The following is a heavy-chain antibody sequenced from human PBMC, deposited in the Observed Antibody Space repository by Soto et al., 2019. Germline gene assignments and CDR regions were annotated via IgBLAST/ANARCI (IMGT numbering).Heavy chain of an antibody. D-gene: IGHD5-12*01. J-gene: IGHJ4*02. Sequence: EVQLLESGGGLVQPGGSLRLSCAASGFTFSSYAMSWVRQAPGKGLEWVSAISGSGGSTYYADSVKGRFTISRDNAKNSLYLQMNSLRAEDTAVYYCAKHRWLQTMSYWGQGTLVTVSS. V-gene: IGHV3-23*01. CDR2: ISGSGGST. CDR1: GFTFSSYA. CDR3: AKHRWLQTMSY.